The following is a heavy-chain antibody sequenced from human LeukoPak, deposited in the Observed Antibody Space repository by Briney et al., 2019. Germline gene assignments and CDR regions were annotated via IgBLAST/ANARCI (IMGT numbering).Heavy chain of an antibody. CDR1: VGSISSYY. D-gene: IGHD3-16*01. CDR3: AAPIGGTYAFDI. Sequence: SETLSLTCTVSVGSISSYYWSWIRQPPGKGLEWIGYIYYSGSTNYNPSLKSRVTISVDTSKNQFSLKLSSVTAADTAVYYCAAPIGGTYAFDIWGQGTMVTVSS. V-gene: IGHV4-59*01. CDR2: IYYSGST. J-gene: IGHJ3*02.